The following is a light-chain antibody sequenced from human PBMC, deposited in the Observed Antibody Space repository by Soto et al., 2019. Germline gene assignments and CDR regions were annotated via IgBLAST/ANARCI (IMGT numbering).Light chain of an antibody. V-gene: IGLV2-23*01. Sequence: QSALTQPASVSGSPGQSITISCTGTSSDVGSYNLVSWYQQHPGKASKLMIYEGSKRPSGVSNRFSGSKSGNTASLTISGLQAEDEADYYCCSYAGSSFVVFGGGTQLTVL. CDR3: CSYAGSSFVV. CDR2: EGS. J-gene: IGLJ2*01. CDR1: SSDVGSYNL.